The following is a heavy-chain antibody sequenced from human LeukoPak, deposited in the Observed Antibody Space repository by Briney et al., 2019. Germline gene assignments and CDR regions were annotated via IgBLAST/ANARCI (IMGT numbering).Heavy chain of an antibody. CDR1: GFTFSSYW. J-gene: IGHJ6*02. CDR3: ASAEVIQYGMDV. D-gene: IGHD3-16*02. Sequence: GGSLRLSCAASGFTFSSYWMHWVRQAPGKGLVWGSRINSDGSSTSYADSVKGRFTISRDNAKNTLFLQMNTLRAEDTAVYYCASAEVIQYGMDVWGQGTTVTVSS. V-gene: IGHV3-74*01. CDR2: INSDGSST.